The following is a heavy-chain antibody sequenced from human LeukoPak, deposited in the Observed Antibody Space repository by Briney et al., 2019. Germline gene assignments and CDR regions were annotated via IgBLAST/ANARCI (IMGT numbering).Heavy chain of an antibody. J-gene: IGHJ4*02. CDR1: GGSISSFY. V-gene: IGHV4-59*01. Sequence: SETLSLTCTVSGGSISSFYWSWIRQPPRKGLEWIGYIYYSGSTNYNPSLKSRVTISVDRSKNQFSLKLSSVAAADTAVYYCARGGSYGYYWGQGTLVTVSS. D-gene: IGHD5-18*01. CDR2: IYYSGST. CDR3: ARGGSYGYY.